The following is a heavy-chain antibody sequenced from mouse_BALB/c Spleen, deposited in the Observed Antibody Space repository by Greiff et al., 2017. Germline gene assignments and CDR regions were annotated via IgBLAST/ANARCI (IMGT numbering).Heavy chain of an antibody. J-gene: IGHJ4*01. CDR3: ASTTVVGAMDY. V-gene: IGHV5-17*02. Sequence: EVNVVESGGGLVQPGGSRKLSCAASGFTFSSFGMHWVRQAPEKGLEWVAYISSGSSTIYYADTVKGRFTISRDNPKNTLFLQMTSLRSEDTAMYYCASTTVVGAMDYWGQGTSVTVSS. D-gene: IGHD1-1*01. CDR1: GFTFSSFG. CDR2: ISSGSSTI.